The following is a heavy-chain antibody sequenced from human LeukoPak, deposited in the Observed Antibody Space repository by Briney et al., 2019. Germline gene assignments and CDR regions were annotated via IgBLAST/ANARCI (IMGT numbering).Heavy chain of an antibody. Sequence: GGSLRLSCAASGFTVSSNYMSWVRQAPGKGLEWVGRIKSKTDGGTTDYAAPVKGRFTISRDDSKNTLYLQMNSLKTEDTAVYYCTTDPYLRNDYGDYEDFGYWGQGTLVTVSS. D-gene: IGHD4-17*01. V-gene: IGHV3-15*01. CDR3: TTDPYLRNDYGDYEDFGY. CDR1: GFTVSSNY. J-gene: IGHJ4*02. CDR2: IKSKTDGGTT.